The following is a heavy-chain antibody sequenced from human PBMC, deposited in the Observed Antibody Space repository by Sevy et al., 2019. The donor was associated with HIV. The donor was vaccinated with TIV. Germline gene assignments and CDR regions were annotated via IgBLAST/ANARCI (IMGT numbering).Heavy chain of an antibody. CDR3: ARGANTAMVKSWFDP. V-gene: IGHV4-4*07. CDR1: DGSISSYY. Sequence: SETLSLTCTVSDGSISSYYWSWIRQPAGKGLEWIGRIYTSGSTNYNPSLKSRVTMSVDTSKNQFSLKLSSVTAADTAVYYCARGANTAMVKSWFDPWGQGTLVTVSS. CDR2: IYTSGST. J-gene: IGHJ5*02. D-gene: IGHD5-18*01.